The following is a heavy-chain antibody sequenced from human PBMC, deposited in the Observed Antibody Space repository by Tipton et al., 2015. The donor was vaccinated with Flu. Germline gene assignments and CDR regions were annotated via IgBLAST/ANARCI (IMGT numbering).Heavy chain of an antibody. J-gene: IGHJ6*02. CDR2: IYYSGST. V-gene: IGHV4-39*07. CDR1: GGSISSSSYY. D-gene: IGHD3-22*01. CDR3: ARDVIVVDYYYYYGMDV. Sequence: TLSLTCTVSGGSISSSSYYWGWFRQPPGKGLEWIGSIYYSGSTYYNPSLKSRVTISVDTSKNQFSLKLSSVTAADTAVYYCARDVIVVDYYYYYGMDVWGQGTTVTVSS.